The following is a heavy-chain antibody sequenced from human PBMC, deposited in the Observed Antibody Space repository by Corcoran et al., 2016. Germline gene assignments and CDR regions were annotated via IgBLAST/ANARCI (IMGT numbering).Heavy chain of an antibody. V-gene: IGHV3-15*07. CDR1: GFTFSNAW. Sequence: EVQLVESGGGLVKPGGSLRLSCAASGFTFSNAWMNWVRQAPGKGLEWVGRIKSKTDGGTTDYAAPGKGRFTISRDDSKNTMYLLMNSLQTEDTAVYYCTTDRWELPSDYDYGMDVWGQGNTVTVSS. CDR3: TTDRWELPSDYDYGMDV. D-gene: IGHD1-26*01. J-gene: IGHJ6*02. CDR2: IKSKTDGGTT.